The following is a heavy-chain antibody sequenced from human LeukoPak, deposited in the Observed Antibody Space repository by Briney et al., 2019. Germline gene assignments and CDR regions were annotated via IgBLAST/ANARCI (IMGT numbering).Heavy chain of an antibody. J-gene: IGHJ4*02. CDR1: GFTFDDYG. D-gene: IGHD6-13*01. V-gene: IGHV3-20*04. CDR2: ITWNGGDT. CDR3: ARRQQFHSGNDY. Sequence: GGSLRLSCVASGFTFDDYGMSWVLQVPGKGLEGVSGITWNGGDTGYADSVKGRFTISRDNAKNSLYLQMNSLRAEDTAFYYCARRQQFHSGNDYWGQGTLVTVSS.